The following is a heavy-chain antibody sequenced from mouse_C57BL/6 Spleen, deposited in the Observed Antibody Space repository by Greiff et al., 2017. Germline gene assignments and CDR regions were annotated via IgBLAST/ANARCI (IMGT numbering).Heavy chain of an antibody. CDR1: GFTFSSYA. CDR2: ISDGGSYT. V-gene: IGHV5-4*03. CDR3: ARAPPFITTVVAHFDY. D-gene: IGHD1-1*01. Sequence: EVMLVESGGGLVKPGGSLKLSCAASGFTFSSYAMSWVRQTPEKRLEWVATISDGGSYTYYPDNVKGRFTISRDNAKNNLYLQMSHLKSEDTAMYYCARAPPFITTVVAHFDYWGQGTTLTVSS. J-gene: IGHJ2*01.